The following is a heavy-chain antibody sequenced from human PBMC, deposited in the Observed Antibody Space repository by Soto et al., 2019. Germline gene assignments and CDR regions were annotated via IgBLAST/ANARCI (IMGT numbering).Heavy chain of an antibody. V-gene: IGHV3-30*18. D-gene: IGHD6-13*01. J-gene: IGHJ4*02. CDR1: GSSFSSYC. CDR2: ISYDGTYK. Sequence: QVQLVESGGGVVQPGRSLRLSCAASGSSFSSYCIHWVRQVPGKGLGWVAVISYDGTYKHYADSVKGRFTFSRDNSKNTVYLQMNSLRAEDTAVYYCAKDRGYYSSSLPFYWGQGTLVTVSS. CDR3: AKDRGYYSSSLPFY.